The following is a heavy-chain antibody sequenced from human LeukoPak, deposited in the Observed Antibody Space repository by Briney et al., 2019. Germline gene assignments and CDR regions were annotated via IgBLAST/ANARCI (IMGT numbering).Heavy chain of an antibody. V-gene: IGHV3-21*01. Sequence: AGGSLRLSCAASGFTFSSYSMNWVRQAPGKRLEWVSSISSSSSYIYYADSVKGRFTISRDNAKNSLYLQMNSLRAEDTAVYYCARDRDGYNGWGQGTLVTVSS. D-gene: IGHD5-24*01. CDR2: ISSSSSYI. J-gene: IGHJ4*02. CDR3: ARDRDGYNG. CDR1: GFTFSSYS.